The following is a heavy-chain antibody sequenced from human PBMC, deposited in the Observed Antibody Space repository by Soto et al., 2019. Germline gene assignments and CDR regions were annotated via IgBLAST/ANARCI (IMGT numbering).Heavy chain of an antibody. Sequence: QVHLQESGPGLVKPSETLSLTCTVSGASIRSTYWSWIRQSPGKGLEWIGYIYYSGTTNYNPYLKNRVTISVDTSKNQLSLNLTSVTAADTAVYYCAKTPFSLTLVTVLHYLDSWGQGTLVTVSS. J-gene: IGHJ4*02. CDR1: GASIRSTY. CDR2: IYYSGTT. V-gene: IGHV4-59*01. CDR3: AKTPFSLTLVTVLHYLDS. D-gene: IGHD4-17*01.